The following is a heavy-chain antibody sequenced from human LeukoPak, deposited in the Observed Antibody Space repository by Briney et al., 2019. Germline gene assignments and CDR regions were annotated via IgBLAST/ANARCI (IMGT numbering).Heavy chain of an antibody. CDR2: IHSGGST. J-gene: IGHJ4*02. CDR3: ARRVPGLFDY. Sequence: GGSLRLSCAASGFTVSSNYMSWVRQAPGKGLEWVSVIHSGGSTYYADSVKGRFTIPRDNSKNTLYLQMNSLRAEDTAVYYCARRVPGLFDYWGQGTLVTVSS. CDR1: GFTVSSNY. D-gene: IGHD6-19*01. V-gene: IGHV3-66*01.